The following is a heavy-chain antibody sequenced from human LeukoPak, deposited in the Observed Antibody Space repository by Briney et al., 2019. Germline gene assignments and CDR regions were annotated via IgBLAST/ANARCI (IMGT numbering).Heavy chain of an antibody. V-gene: IGHV4-34*01. D-gene: IGHD3-3*01. CDR3: ARGWRYDFWSGSNYYYYYMDV. CDR2: INHSGST. CDR1: GGSFSGYY. Sequence: PSETLSLTCAVYGGSFSGYYWSWIRQPPGKGLEWIGEINHSGSTNYNPSLKSRVTISVDTSKNQFSLKLSSVTAADTAVYYCARGWRYDFWSGSNYYYYYMDVWGKGTTVTVSS. J-gene: IGHJ6*03.